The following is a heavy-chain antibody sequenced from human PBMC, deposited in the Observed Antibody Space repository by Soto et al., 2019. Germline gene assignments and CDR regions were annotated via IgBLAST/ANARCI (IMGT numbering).Heavy chain of an antibody. J-gene: IGHJ4*02. V-gene: IGHV3-23*01. CDR2: ISGGGDTT. D-gene: IGHD3-10*01. CDR3: AKGRGGSGSLTPRVDF. CDR1: GFTFNNYA. Sequence: EVQLLESGGGLVQPGGSLRLSCAASGFTFNNYAMTWVRQAPGKGLEWVSAISGGGDTTSYADSVKGRFTVSRDGSKNTLYLQMSRLRAEDTALYYCAKGRGGSGSLTPRVDFWGQGTLVTVS.